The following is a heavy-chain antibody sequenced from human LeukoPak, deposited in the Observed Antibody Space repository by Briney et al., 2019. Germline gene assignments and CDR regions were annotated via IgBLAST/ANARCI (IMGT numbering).Heavy chain of an antibody. V-gene: IGHV3-21*01. CDR2: ISSSSSYI. CDR1: GFTFSSYS. CDR3: ASTFVRGAFDI. D-gene: IGHD3-10*02. J-gene: IGHJ3*02. Sequence: GGSLRLSCAASGFTFSSYSMNWVRQAPGKGLEWVSSISSSSSYIYYTDSVKGRFTLSRDNAKKSLYLQMNSLRAEDTAVYYCASTFVRGAFDIWGQGTMVTVSS.